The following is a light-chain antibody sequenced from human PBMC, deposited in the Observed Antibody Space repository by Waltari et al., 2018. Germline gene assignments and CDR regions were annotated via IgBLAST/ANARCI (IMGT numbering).Light chain of an antibody. V-gene: IGKV3-15*01. CDR3: QQYNNWPPWT. J-gene: IGKJ1*01. Sequence: EIVMTQSPATLSLSPGERATLSCRASQSVNINLAWYQQKPGQGPRLLIYGASTRATASPARFSGSGSGTEFTLTISSLQSEDFAVYYCQQYNNWPPWTFGQGTKVEIK. CDR1: QSVNIN. CDR2: GAS.